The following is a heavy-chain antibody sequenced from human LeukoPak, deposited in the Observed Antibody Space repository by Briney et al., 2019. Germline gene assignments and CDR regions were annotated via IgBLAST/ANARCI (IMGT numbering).Heavy chain of an antibody. CDR2: ISSSSSTI. V-gene: IGHV3-48*01. D-gene: IGHD4-17*01. J-gene: IGHJ4*02. CDR3: ARVFIGDYGDYQFDY. Sequence: PGGSLRLSCAASGFTFSNYAMHWVRQAPGKGLEWVSYISSSSSTIYYADSVKGRFTISRDNAKNSLYLQMNSLRAEDTAVYYCARVFIGDYGDYQFDYWGQGTLVTVSS. CDR1: GFTFSNYA.